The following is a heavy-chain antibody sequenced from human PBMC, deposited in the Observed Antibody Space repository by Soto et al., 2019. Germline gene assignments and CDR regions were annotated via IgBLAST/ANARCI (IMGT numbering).Heavy chain of an antibody. Sequence: EVQLVESGGGFVQPGGSLRLSCSASEFSFSDYRMTWVRQAPGKGLEWVASIKKDGSEKSYVDSVKGRFTISRDNAKNSLYLHMSSLRDEDTAVYYCARRAAVVGLDYWGQGALVTVSS. D-gene: IGHD6-13*01. CDR1: EFSFSDYR. J-gene: IGHJ4*02. CDR2: IKKDGSEK. V-gene: IGHV3-7*01. CDR3: ARRAAVVGLDY.